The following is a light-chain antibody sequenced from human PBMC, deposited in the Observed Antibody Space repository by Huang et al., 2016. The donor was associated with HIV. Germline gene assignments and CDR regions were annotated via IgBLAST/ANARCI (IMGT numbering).Light chain of an antibody. CDR2: GAY. Sequence: EIVMTQSPATLSMSPGERATLSCRASQSVSSNLAWYQQIPGQAPRLPIYGAYTRATGITGRFSGSGSGTEFTHTIGRLQSEDFALYYCQQYNNWAFTFGPGTKVDIK. CDR3: QQYNNWAFT. J-gene: IGKJ3*01. V-gene: IGKV3D-15*01. CDR1: QSVSSN.